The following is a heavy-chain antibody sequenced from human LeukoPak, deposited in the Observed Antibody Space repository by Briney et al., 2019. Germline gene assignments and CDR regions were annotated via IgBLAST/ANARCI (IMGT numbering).Heavy chain of an antibody. CDR1: GFTFSSYW. D-gene: IGHD3-9*01. Sequence: GGSLRLSCAASGFTFSSYWMHWVRQAPGKGLVWVSRINSDGSSTSYADSVKGRFTISRDNVKNTLYLQMNSLRAEDTAVYYCARVVVYYGILTGHLYYFDYWGQGTLVTVSS. CDR2: INSDGSST. CDR3: ARVVVYYGILTGHLYYFDY. V-gene: IGHV3-74*01. J-gene: IGHJ4*02.